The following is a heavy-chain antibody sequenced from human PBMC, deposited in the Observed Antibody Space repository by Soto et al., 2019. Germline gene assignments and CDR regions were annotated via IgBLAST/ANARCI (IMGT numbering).Heavy chain of an antibody. D-gene: IGHD6-13*01. V-gene: IGHV4-34*02. CDR1: GGSFSDYY. Sequence: QVQLQQWGAGLLKPSETLSLTCAVYGGSFSDYYWSWIRQPPGKGLEYIGEISHNGGTNYNPSLKSRVTMSLDTSKNQVSLKLTSVTAADTAMYYCARVRSKRALAPAGVCDYWGRGTLVTVSS. J-gene: IGHJ4*02. CDR2: ISHNGGT. CDR3: ARVRSKRALAPAGVCDY.